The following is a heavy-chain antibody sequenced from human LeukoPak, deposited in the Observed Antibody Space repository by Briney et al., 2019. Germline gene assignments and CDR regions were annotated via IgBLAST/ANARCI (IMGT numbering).Heavy chain of an antibody. Sequence: GGSLRLSCAASGFTFSDYYMSWVRQAPGKGLEWVSAISGSGGSTYYADSVKGRFTISRDNSKNTLYLQMNSLRAEDTAVYYCAKDSFYSSGWPRHDRLYWGQGTLVTVSS. J-gene: IGHJ4*02. D-gene: IGHD6-19*01. CDR2: ISGSGGST. CDR1: GFTFSDYY. V-gene: IGHV3-23*01. CDR3: AKDSFYSSGWPRHDRLY.